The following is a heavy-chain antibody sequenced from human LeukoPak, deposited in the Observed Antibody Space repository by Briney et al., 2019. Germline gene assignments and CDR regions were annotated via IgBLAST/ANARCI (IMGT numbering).Heavy chain of an antibody. Sequence: GGSLRLSCAASGFTFNTYWMSWVRQAPGKGLEWVANIKEDGSEKNYVDSVKGRFTISRDNAKNSLYLQMNSLRAEDTAVYYCARDRYYDFWTAFDYWGRGTLVTVSS. CDR1: GFTFNTYW. CDR3: ARDRYYDFWTAFDY. CDR2: IKEDGSEK. J-gene: IGHJ4*02. V-gene: IGHV3-7*01. D-gene: IGHD3-3*01.